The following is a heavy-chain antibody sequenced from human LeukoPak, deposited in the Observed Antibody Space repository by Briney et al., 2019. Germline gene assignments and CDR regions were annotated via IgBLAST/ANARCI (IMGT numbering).Heavy chain of an antibody. V-gene: IGHV3-23*01. Sequence: GGSLRLSCAASGFTFFSYTMNWVRQAPGKGLEWVSAISGSGGSTYYADSVKGRFTISRDNSKNTLYLQMNSLRAEDTAVYYCAKDNRTPYSSSWYFDYWGQGTLVTVSS. D-gene: IGHD6-13*01. CDR1: GFTFFSYT. CDR2: ISGSGGST. J-gene: IGHJ4*02. CDR3: AKDNRTPYSSSWYFDY.